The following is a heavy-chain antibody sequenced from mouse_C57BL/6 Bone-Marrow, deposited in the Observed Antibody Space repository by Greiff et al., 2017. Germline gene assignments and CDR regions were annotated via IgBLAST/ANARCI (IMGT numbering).Heavy chain of an antibody. CDR3: ARGVYYGYDEGYFDV. D-gene: IGHD2-2*01. J-gene: IGHJ1*03. CDR1: GYTFTSYW. V-gene: IGHV1-55*01. CDR2: IYPGSGST. Sequence: VQLQQPGAELVKPGASVKMSCKASGYTFTSYWITWVKQRPGQGLEWIGDIYPGSGSTNYNEKFKSKATLTVDTSSSTAYMQLSSLTSEDSAVYYCARGVYYGYDEGYFDVWGTGTTVTVSS.